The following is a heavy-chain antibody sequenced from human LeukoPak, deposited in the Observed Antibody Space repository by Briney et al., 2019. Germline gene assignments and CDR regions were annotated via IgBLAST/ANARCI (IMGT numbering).Heavy chain of an antibody. CDR2: IKQDGSEK. J-gene: IGHJ4*02. D-gene: IGHD3-10*01. V-gene: IGHV3-7*01. Sequence: GGSLRLSCAASGFTFSSYWMSWVRQAPGKRLEWVANIKQDGSEKYYVDSVKGRFTISRDNAKNSLYLQMNSLRAEDTAVYYCARDSLWFGELVDYWGQGTLVTVSS. CDR1: GFTFSSYW. CDR3: ARDSLWFGELVDY.